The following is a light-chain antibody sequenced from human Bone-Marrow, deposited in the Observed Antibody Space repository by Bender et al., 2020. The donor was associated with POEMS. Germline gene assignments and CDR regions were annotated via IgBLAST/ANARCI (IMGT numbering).Light chain of an antibody. CDR3: QVWDGSSDHCI. CDR1: NIGSKS. V-gene: IGLV3-21*04. Sequence: SYVLTQPPSVSVAPGETARITCGGNNIGSKSVHWYQQKPGQAPVVVIFDDSDRPSGIPERFSGSNSGNTATLTITRVEAGDEADYYCQVWDGSSDHCIFGPGTKVTVL. CDR2: DDS. J-gene: IGLJ1*01.